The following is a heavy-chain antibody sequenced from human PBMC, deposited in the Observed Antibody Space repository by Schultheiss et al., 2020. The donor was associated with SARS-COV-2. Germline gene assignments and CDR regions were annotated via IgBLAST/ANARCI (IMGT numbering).Heavy chain of an antibody. CDR1: GGSMTGYY. CDR2: IYHSGST. V-gene: IGHV4-59*04. Sequence: SETLSLTCTVSGGSMTGYYWSWIRQPPGKGLEWIGEIYHSGSTYYNPSLKSRVTISVDTSKNQFSLKLSSVTAADTAVYYCARRATRCVDLWGQGTLVTVSS. J-gene: IGHJ5*02. CDR3: ARRATRCVDL. D-gene: IGHD2-2*01.